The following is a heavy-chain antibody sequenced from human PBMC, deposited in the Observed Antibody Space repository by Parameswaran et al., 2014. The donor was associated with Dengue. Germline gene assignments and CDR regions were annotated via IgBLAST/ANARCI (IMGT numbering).Heavy chain of an antibody. V-gene: IGHV4-34*01. Sequence: SETLSLTCAVYGGSFSGYYWSWIRQPPGKGLEWIGEINHSGSTNYNPSLKSRVTISVDTSKNQFSLKLSSVTAADTAVYYCARGSPQHYYDSSGYLYYFDYWGQGTLVTVSS. CDR2: INHSGST. CDR3: ARGSPQHYYDSSGYLYYFDY. D-gene: IGHD3-22*01. J-gene: IGHJ4*02. CDR1: GGSFSGYY.